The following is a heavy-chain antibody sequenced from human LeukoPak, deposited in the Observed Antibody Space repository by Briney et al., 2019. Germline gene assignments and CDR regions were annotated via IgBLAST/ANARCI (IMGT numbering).Heavy chain of an antibody. CDR1: GYTFTSYG. Sequence: ASVKVSCKASGYTFTSYGISWVRQAPGQGLEWMGWISAYNGNTNYAQKLQGRVTMTTDTSTSTAYMELRSLRSDDTAVYYCARGDLRYVDWLNAFDYWGRGTLVTVSS. D-gene: IGHD3-9*01. V-gene: IGHV1-18*01. CDR2: ISAYNGNT. J-gene: IGHJ4*02. CDR3: ARGDLRYVDWLNAFDY.